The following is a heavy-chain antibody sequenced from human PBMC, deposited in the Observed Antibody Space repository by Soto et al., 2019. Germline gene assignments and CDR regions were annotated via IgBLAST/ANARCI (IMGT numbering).Heavy chain of an antibody. CDR3: ADKGGGDRILDY. Sequence: SGPTLVNPTQTLTLTCTFSGFSLSASGVGVGWIRQPPGKALEWLAIIYWDDAKHYSPSLKSSLTITKDTSKNQVVLTMTNMDPVDTATYCGADKGGGDRILDYWGQGTLVTVSS. D-gene: IGHD3-16*01. CDR1: GFSLSASGVG. V-gene: IGHV2-5*02. J-gene: IGHJ4*02. CDR2: IYWDDAK.